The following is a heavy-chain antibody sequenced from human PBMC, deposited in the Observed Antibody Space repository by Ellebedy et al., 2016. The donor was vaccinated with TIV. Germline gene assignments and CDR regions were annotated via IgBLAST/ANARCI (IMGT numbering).Heavy chain of an antibody. CDR2: ISSSGRTI. D-gene: IGHD3-10*01. CDR1: GFTFSDYY. Sequence: GESLKISCAASGFTFSDYYMTWIRQAPGKGLEWVSYISSSGRTIYYADSVKGRFTISRDNAKNSLFLQMNSLRNEDTALYYCARGDYHGSGAHADSWGQGTLVIVSS. CDR3: ARGDYHGSGAHADS. V-gene: IGHV3-11*01. J-gene: IGHJ5*01.